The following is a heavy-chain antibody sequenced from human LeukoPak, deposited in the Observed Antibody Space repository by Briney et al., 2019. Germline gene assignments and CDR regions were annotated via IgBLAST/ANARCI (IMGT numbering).Heavy chain of an antibody. V-gene: IGHV4-59*08. CDR1: GGSISSYY. CDR3: ARHRGAAALLYFDY. D-gene: IGHD6-13*01. J-gene: IGHJ4*02. CDR2: IYYSGST. Sequence: SETLSLTCTVSGGSISSYYWSWIRQPPGKGLEWIGYIYYSGSTNYNPSLKSRVTISVDTSKNQFSLKLSSVTAADTAVYYCARHRGAAALLYFDYWGQGALVTVSS.